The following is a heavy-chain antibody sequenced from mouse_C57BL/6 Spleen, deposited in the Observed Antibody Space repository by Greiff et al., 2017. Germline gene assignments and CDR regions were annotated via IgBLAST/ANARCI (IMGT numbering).Heavy chain of an antibody. CDR3: ARDDYDGAWFAY. D-gene: IGHD2-4*01. CDR2: IDPSDSET. J-gene: IGHJ3*01. Sequence: QVQLQQSGAELVRHGSSVKLSCKASGYTFTSYWMHWVKQRPIQGLEWIGNIDPSDSETHYNQKFKDKATLTVDKSSSTAYMQLSSLTSEDSAVYYCARDDYDGAWFAYGGQGTLVTVSA. V-gene: IGHV1-52*01. CDR1: GYTFTSYW.